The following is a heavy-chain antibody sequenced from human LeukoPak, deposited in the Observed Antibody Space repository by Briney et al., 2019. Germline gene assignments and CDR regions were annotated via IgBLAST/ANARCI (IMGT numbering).Heavy chain of an antibody. J-gene: IGHJ4*02. V-gene: IGHV3-7*01. CDR2: IKQDGGEK. Sequence: PGGSLRLSCVASGFAFSSYWMSWVRQAPGKGLEWVANIKQDGGEKYYVDSVKGRFTISRDNAKNSLFLQMNSLRVEDTAVYYCARLGGGYYTYWGPGTLVTVSS. CDR3: ARLGGGYYTY. CDR1: GFAFSSYW. D-gene: IGHD1-26*01.